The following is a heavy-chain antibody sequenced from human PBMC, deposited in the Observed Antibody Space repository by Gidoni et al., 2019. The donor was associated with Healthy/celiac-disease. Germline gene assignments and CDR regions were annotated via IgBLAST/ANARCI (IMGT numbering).Heavy chain of an antibody. V-gene: IGHV3-30-3*01. Sequence: QVQLVESGGGVVQPGRSLRLSCAASGFTFSSYAMHWVRQAPGKGLEWVAVISYDGSNKYYADSVKGRFTISRDNSKNTLYLQMNSLRAEDTAVYYCARTIAVAGREEFDYWGQGTLVTVSS. J-gene: IGHJ4*02. CDR2: ISYDGSNK. CDR1: GFTFSSYA. CDR3: ARTIAVAGREEFDY. D-gene: IGHD6-19*01.